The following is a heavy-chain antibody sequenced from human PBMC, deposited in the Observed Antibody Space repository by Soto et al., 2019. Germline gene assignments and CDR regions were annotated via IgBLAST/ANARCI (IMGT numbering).Heavy chain of an antibody. D-gene: IGHD3-10*01. CDR3: ARANYYGSPGDFDY. CDR1: GFTFSSYS. J-gene: IGHJ4*02. V-gene: IGHV3-48*01. Sequence: EVQLVESGGGLVQPGGSLRLSCAASGFTFSSYSMNWVRQAPGKGLEWVSYISSSSSTIYYADSVKGLFTISRDNAKNSLYLQMNSLRAEDTAVYYCARANYYGSPGDFDYWGQGTLVTVSS. CDR2: ISSSSSTI.